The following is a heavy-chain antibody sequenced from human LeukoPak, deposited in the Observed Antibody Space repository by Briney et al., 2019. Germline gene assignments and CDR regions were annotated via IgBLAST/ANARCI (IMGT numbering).Heavy chain of an antibody. CDR3: ARDRLHCSSTSCPIGY. Sequence: ASVKVSCKASGYTFTSYGISWVRQAPGQGLEWMGWISAYNGNTNYAQKLQGRVTMTTDTSTSTAYMELRSLRSDDTAVYYCARDRLHCSSTSCPIGYWGQGTLVTVSS. J-gene: IGHJ4*02. D-gene: IGHD2-2*01. CDR2: ISAYNGNT. V-gene: IGHV1-18*01. CDR1: GYTFTSYG.